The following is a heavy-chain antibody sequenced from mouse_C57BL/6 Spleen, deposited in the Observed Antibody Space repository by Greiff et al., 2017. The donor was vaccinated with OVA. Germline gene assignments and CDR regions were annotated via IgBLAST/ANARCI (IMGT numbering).Heavy chain of an antibody. CDR1: GYAFSSYW. CDR3: ARWVYYYGSSYDYAMDY. Sequence: QVQLKESGAELVKPGASVKISCKASGYAFSSYWMNWVKQRPGKGLEWIGQIYPGDGDTNYNGKFKGKATLTADKSSSTAYMQLSSLTSEDSAVYFCARWVYYYGSSYDYAMDYWGQGTSVTVSS. D-gene: IGHD1-1*01. J-gene: IGHJ4*01. V-gene: IGHV1-80*01. CDR2: IYPGDGDT.